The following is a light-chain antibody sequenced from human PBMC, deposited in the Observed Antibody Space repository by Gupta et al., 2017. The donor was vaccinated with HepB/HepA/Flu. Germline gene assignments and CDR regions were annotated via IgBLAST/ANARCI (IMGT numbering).Light chain of an antibody. J-gene: IGKJ5*01. V-gene: IGKV1-12*01. CDR1: QDISSW. CDR3: RLSSSFPVT. CDR2: AAS. Sequence: DSQMTHSRSSLSASVGDSVTIPCRASQDISSWLAWYQQKPGQAPKLLIYAASSLQSGVPSRFSGSGSATDFTLTITRLQPEDFATYYCRLSSSFPVTFGHGTRVEIK.